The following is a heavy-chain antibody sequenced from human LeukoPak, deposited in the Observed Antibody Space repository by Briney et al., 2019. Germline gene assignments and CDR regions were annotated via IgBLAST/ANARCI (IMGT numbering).Heavy chain of an antibody. CDR3: ARAREPLIYTYYFEY. V-gene: IGHV4-38-2*02. CDR2: IYHSGST. D-gene: IGHD1-14*01. J-gene: IGHJ4*02. CDR1: GYSISSGYY. Sequence: SETLSLTCSVSGYSISSGYYWGWIRQPPGKGLEWIGRIYHSGSTYYDPSLKSRVTIPVDTSWNQFSLKLSSVTAADTAVYYCARAREPLIYTYYFEYWGQGTLVTVSS.